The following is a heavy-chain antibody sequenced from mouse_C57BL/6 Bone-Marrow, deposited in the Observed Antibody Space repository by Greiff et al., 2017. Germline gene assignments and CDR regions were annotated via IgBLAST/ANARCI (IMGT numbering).Heavy chain of an antibody. CDR3: AKGGVYDYGSSPVYFDY. D-gene: IGHD1-1*01. J-gene: IGHJ2*01. V-gene: IGHV1-9*01. CDR2: ILPGSGST. CDR1: GYTFTGYW. Sequence: QVQLQQSGAELMKPGASVKLSCKATGYTFTGYWIEWVKQRPGHGLEWIGEILPGSGSTNYNEKFKGKATFTADTSSNTAYMQLSSLTTEDSAIYYCAKGGVYDYGSSPVYFDYWGQGTTLTVSS.